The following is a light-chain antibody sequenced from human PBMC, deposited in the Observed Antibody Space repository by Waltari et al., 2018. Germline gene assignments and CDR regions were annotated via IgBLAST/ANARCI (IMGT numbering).Light chain of an antibody. Sequence: ETVMTQSPATLSVSPEERVSLSCRASQSVSSNLAWYQQKPGQPPRLLIYDSSTRATGVPARFSGSWSGTEFTLTISSLQSDDLAVYYCQQYNNWPPGTFGQGTKVEV. V-gene: IGKV3-15*01. CDR1: QSVSSN. J-gene: IGKJ1*01. CDR2: DSS. CDR3: QQYNNWPPGT.